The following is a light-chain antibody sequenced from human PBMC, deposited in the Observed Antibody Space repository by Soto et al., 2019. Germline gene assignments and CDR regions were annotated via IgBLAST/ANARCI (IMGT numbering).Light chain of an antibody. Sequence: QPASVSGSPGQSITISCTGTSSDVGGYNYVSWYQQHPGKAPKLMIYEVSNRPSGVSHRFSGSKSGNTASLTISGLQAEDEADYYCCSHTSSSPYVFGTGTKVTVL. CDR2: EVS. CDR3: CSHTSSSPYV. J-gene: IGLJ1*01. CDR1: SSDVGGYNY. V-gene: IGLV2-14*01.